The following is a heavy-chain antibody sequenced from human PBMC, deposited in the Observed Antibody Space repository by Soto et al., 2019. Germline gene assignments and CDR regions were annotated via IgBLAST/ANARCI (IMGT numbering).Heavy chain of an antibody. V-gene: IGHV3-7*01. J-gene: IGHJ4*02. D-gene: IGHD3-3*01. CDR3: AREYDFWSGYSGYYFDY. Sequence: PGGSLRLSCAASGFTFSSYLMSWVRQAPGKGLEWVANIKQDGSEKYYVDSVKGRFAISRDNAKNSLYLQMNSLRAEDTAVYYCAREYDFWSGYSGYYFDYWGQGTLVTVSS. CDR1: GFTFSSYL. CDR2: IKQDGSEK.